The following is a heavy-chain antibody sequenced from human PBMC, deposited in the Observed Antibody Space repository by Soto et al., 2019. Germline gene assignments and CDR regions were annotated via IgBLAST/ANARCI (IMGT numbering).Heavy chain of an antibody. V-gene: IGHV3-73*01. D-gene: IGHD6-13*01. J-gene: IGHJ6*02. CDR1: GFTFGASA. CDR3: ARVAADEWSPYGMDV. CDR2: IGSKGETYAT. Sequence: GGSLRLSCAASGFTFGASALQWVRQASGKGLEWLGRIGSKGETYATTYAASVKGRFTISRDDSKKTAYLQMNSLESEDTAVYYCARVAADEWSPYGMDVWGQGTTVTVSS.